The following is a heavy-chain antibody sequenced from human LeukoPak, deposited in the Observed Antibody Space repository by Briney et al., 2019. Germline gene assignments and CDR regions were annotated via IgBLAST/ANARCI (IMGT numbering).Heavy chain of an antibody. J-gene: IGHJ5*02. CDR1: GYTFTSYG. Sequence: ASVNVSCTASGYTFTSYGISWVRQAPGQGLEWMGWISAYIGNTNYAQTLQGRVTMTTDTSTSKAYMELRSLRSDATAVYDCARDPRITMVRGVIPHNWFDPWGQGTLVTVSS. V-gene: IGHV1-18*04. CDR2: ISAYIGNT. D-gene: IGHD3-10*01. CDR3: ARDPRITMVRGVIPHNWFDP.